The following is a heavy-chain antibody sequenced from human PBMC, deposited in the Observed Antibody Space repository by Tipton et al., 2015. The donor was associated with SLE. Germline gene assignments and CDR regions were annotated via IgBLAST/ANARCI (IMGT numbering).Heavy chain of an antibody. CDR2: IYYSGST. J-gene: IGHJ6*02. Sequence: TLSLTCTVSGGSISSYYWSWIRQPPGKGLEWIGYIYYSGSTNYNPSLKSRVTISVDTSKNQFSLYLQMNSLRAEDTAVYYCAREGSGYWTGGVCYTDYYYYGMDVWGQGTTVTVSS. V-gene: IGHV4-59*12. D-gene: IGHD2-8*02. CDR3: AREGSGYWTGGVCYTDYYYYGMDV. CDR1: GGSISSYY.